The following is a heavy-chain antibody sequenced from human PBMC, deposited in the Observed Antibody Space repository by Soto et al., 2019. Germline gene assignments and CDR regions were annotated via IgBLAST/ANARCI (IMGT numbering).Heavy chain of an antibody. CDR1: GFSIRSGGYS. CDR3: ATRGVGYSYGYIDYYYYGMDV. CDR2: IYHSGST. Sequence: SETLSLTCTFSGFSIRSGGYSWSWIRQPPGKGLEWIGYIYHSGSTNYNPSLKSRVTISVDTSKNQFSLKLSSVTAVDTAVYYCATRGVGYSYGYIDYYYYGMDVWGQGTTVTVSS. V-gene: IGHV4-61*08. J-gene: IGHJ6*02. D-gene: IGHD5-18*01.